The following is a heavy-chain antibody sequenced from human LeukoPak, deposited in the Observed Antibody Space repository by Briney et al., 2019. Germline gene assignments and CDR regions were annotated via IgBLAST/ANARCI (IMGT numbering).Heavy chain of an antibody. CDR3: ARVRREPGAFDI. CDR1: GYTFTSYY. J-gene: IGHJ3*02. D-gene: IGHD1-14*01. Sequence: ASVKVSCKASGYTFTSYYMHWVRQAPGQGLEWMGIINPSGGSTGYAQKFQGRVTMTRDTSTSTVYMELRSLRSDDTAVYYCARVRREPGAFDIWGQGTMVTVSS. V-gene: IGHV1-46*01. CDR2: INPSGGST.